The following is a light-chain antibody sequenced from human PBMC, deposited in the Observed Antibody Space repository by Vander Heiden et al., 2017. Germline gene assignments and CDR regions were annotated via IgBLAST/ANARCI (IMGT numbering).Light chain of an antibody. CDR3: QSYDSSNLRV. CDR1: SGSIPSNY. J-gene: IGLJ3*02. V-gene: IGLV6-57*04. Sequence: NFMLTQPHSVSESPGKTVTTSCNRSSGSIPSNYVQWYQQRPGSAPTTVIYEDNQRPSGVPDRFSGSIDSSSNSASLTISGLKTEDEADYYCQSYDSSNLRVFGGGTKLTVL. CDR2: EDN.